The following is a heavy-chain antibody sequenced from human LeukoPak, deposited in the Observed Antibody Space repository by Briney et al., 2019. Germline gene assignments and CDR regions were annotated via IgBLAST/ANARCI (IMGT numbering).Heavy chain of an antibody. CDR3: ATLMGLGYCSGGSCSNWFDP. V-gene: IGHV4-59*08. CDR2: IYYSGST. CDR1: GGSISSYY. J-gene: IGHJ5*02. Sequence: SETLSLTCTVSGGSISSYYGSWIRQPPGKGLEWIGYIYYSGSTNYNPSLKSRVTISVDTSKNQLSLKLSSVTAADTAAYYCATLMGLGYCSGGSCSNWFDPWGQGTLVTVSS. D-gene: IGHD2-15*01.